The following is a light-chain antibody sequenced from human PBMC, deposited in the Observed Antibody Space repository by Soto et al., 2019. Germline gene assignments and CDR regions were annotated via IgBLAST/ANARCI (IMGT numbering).Light chain of an antibody. V-gene: IGKV3-15*01. CDR3: QQYNNWPYT. Sequence: ETVLTQSPATLSVSPGDRATLSCRASQSVGTYLAWYQQKPGQAPRLLIYGASSRVTGIPGRFSGSGSGTEFTLTISSLQSADFAVYYCQQYNNWPYTFGQGTKLEIK. CDR1: QSVGTY. CDR2: GAS. J-gene: IGKJ2*01.